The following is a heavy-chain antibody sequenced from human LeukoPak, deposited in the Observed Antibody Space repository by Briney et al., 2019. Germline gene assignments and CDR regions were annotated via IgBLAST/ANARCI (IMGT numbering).Heavy chain of an antibody. J-gene: IGHJ4*02. CDR1: GYTFTSYG. V-gene: IGHV1-18*01. Sequence: ASVKVSCKASGYTFTSYGISWVRQAPGQGLEGMGWINAYNGNTNYAQKLQGRVTMTTDTSTSTAYMELKSLRSDDTAVYYCAREHRWLQSLYYFDYWGQGTLVTVSS. CDR2: INAYNGNT. CDR3: AREHRWLQSLYYFDY. D-gene: IGHD5-24*01.